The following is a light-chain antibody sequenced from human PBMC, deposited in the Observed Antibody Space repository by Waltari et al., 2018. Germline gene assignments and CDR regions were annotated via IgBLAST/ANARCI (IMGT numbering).Light chain of an antibody. CDR3: QEYDSLPVT. Sequence: TCRASQRVKNNLAWYQQAPGKAPKVLIHKASRLESGSPSRFSGSGYGTEFTLTISSLQPDDFATYYCQEYDSLPVTFGGGTKVEI. J-gene: IGKJ4*01. V-gene: IGKV1-5*03. CDR2: KAS. CDR1: QRVKNN.